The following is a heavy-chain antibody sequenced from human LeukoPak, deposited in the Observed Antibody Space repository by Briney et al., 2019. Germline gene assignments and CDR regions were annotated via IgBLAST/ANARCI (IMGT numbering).Heavy chain of an antibody. D-gene: IGHD6-19*01. Sequence: GASVKVSCKASGGTFSSYAISWVRQAPGQGLEWMGGIIPIFGTANYAQKFQGRVTITADESTSTAYMKLSSLRSEDTAVYYCARGLRPRLGSSIDYWGQGTLVTVSS. J-gene: IGHJ4*02. V-gene: IGHV1-69*13. CDR3: ARGLRPRLGSSIDY. CDR1: GGTFSSYA. CDR2: IIPIFGTA.